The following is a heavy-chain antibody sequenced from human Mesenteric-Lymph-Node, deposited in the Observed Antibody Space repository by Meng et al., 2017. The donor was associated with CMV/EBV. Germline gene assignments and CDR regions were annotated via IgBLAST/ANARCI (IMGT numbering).Heavy chain of an antibody. D-gene: IGHD1-26*01. CDR1: GGSISSSSYY. J-gene: IGHJ5*02. CDR3: AREIVGATGWFDP. Sequence: SETLSLTCTVSGGSISSSSYYWGWIRQPPGKGLEWIGSIYYSGSTYYNPSLKSRVTISVDKSKNQFSLKLSSVTAADTAVYYCAREIVGATGWFDPWGQGTLVTVSS. CDR2: IYYSGST. V-gene: IGHV4-39*07.